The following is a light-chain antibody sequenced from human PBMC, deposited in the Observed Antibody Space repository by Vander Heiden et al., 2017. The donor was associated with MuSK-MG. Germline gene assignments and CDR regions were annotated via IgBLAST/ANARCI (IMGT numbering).Light chain of an antibody. CDR1: QGISNY. CDR2: AAS. Sequence: DIQMTQSPSSLSASVGDRVTITCRASQGISNYLAWYQQKPGKVPKLLIYAASTFQSGVPSPFSGSGSRTDFTLTMSSLQPEDLATSYSQKYNSEATTFGGGTKVEIK. V-gene: IGKV1-27*01. CDR3: QKYNSEATT. J-gene: IGKJ4*01.